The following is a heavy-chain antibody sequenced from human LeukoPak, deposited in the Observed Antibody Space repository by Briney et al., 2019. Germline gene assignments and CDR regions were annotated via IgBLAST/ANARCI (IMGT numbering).Heavy chain of an antibody. D-gene: IGHD3-10*01. CDR1: GFTFSSYA. V-gene: IGHV3-30*14. CDR3: AINTMVRGVIIMDV. Sequence: GGSLRLSCAASGFTFSSYAMHWVRQAPGKGLEWVAVISYDGSNKYYADSVKGRFTISRDNSKNTLYLQMNSLRAEDTAVYYCAINTMVRGVIIMDVWGKGTTVTISS. J-gene: IGHJ6*03. CDR2: ISYDGSNK.